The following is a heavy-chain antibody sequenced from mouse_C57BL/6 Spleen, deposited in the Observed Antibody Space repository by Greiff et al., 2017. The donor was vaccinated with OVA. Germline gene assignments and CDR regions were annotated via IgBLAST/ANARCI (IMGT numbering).Heavy chain of an antibody. Sequence: VQLQQSGAELVKPGASVKISCKASGYAFSSYWMNWVKQRPGKGLEWIGQIYPGDGDTNYNGKFKGKATLTADKSSSTAYMQLSSLTSEDSAVYFCARDSSLRQGYFDYWGQGTTLTVSS. CDR1: GYAFSSYW. V-gene: IGHV1-80*01. CDR3: ARDSSLRQGYFDY. CDR2: IYPGDGDT. J-gene: IGHJ2*01. D-gene: IGHD3-2*01.